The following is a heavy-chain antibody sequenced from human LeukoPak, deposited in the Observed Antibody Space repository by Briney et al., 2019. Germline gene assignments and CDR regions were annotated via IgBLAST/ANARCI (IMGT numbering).Heavy chain of an antibody. J-gene: IGHJ6*04. CDR2: IYHSGST. CDR1: GGSISSGGYS. CDR3: ARTYCSSTSCYDGNYYYYGMDV. Sequence: SETLSLTCAVSGGSISSGGYSWGWIRQPPGKGLEWIGYIYHSGSTYYNPSLKSRVTISVDRSKNQFSLKLSSVTAADTAVYYCARTYCSSTSCYDGNYYYYGMDVWGKGTTVTVSS. V-gene: IGHV4-30-2*01. D-gene: IGHD2-2*01.